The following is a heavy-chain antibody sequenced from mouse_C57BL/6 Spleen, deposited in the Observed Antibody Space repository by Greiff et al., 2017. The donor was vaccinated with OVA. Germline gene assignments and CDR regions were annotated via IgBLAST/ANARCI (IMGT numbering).Heavy chain of an antibody. J-gene: IGHJ1*03. CDR2: INYDGSST. Sequence: EVKLVESEGGLVQPGSSMKLSCTASGFTFSDYYMAWVRQVPEKGLEWVANINYDGSSTYYLDSLKSRFIISRDNAKNILYLQMSSLKSEDTATYYCARGRFYWYFDVRGTGTTVTVSS. CDR1: GFTFSDYY. V-gene: IGHV5-16*01. CDR3: ARGRFYWYFDV.